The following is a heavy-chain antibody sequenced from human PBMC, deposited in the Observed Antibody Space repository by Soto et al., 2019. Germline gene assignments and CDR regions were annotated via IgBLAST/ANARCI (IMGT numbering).Heavy chain of an antibody. V-gene: IGHV1-3*01. J-gene: IGHJ5*02. Sequence: ASVKVSCKASGYTFTSYAMHWVRQAPGQRLEWMGWINAGNGNTKYSQKFQGRVTITRDTSASTAYMELSSLRSEDTAVYYCARGRYSSGWYEVLFDPWGQGTLVTVSS. D-gene: IGHD6-19*01. CDR1: GYTFTSYA. CDR2: INAGNGNT. CDR3: ARGRYSSGWYEVLFDP.